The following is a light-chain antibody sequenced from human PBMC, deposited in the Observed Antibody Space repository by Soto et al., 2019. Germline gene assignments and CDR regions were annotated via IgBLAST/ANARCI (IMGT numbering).Light chain of an antibody. V-gene: IGKV3-11*01. CDR2: DAS. Sequence: EIVLTQSPATLSLSPGERATLSCRASQSVSSYLAWYQQKSGQTPRLLIYDASNRATGIPARFSGSGSGTDFTLTISSLEREDFAVYYCQHRSSWLGTFGPGTKGDIK. CDR1: QSVSSY. J-gene: IGKJ3*01. CDR3: QHRSSWLGT.